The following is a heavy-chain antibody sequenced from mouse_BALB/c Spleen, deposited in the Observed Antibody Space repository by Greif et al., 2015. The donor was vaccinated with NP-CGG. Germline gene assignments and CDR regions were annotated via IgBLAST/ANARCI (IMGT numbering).Heavy chain of an antibody. CDR2: IDPYNGGT. V-gene: IGHV1S135*01. Sequence: EVQLQQSGPEPVKPGASVKVSCKASGYAFTSYNMYWVKQSHGKSLEWIGYIDPYNGGTTYNQKFKGKVTLTVDKSSSTAYMHLNSLTSEDSAVYYCARDKLVGYCDVWGAGTTVTVSS. D-gene: IGHD1-1*01. CDR3: ARDKLVGYCDV. J-gene: IGHJ1*01. CDR1: GYAFTSYN.